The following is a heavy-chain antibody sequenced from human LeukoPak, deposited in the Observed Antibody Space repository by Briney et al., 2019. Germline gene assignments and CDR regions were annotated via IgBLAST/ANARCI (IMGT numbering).Heavy chain of an antibody. CDR1: GFSFSSYS. CDR2: ISSGSGAT. D-gene: IGHD3-16*01. V-gene: IGHV3-48*04. Sequence: PGGSLRLSCAASGFSFSSYSMNWVRQAPGKGLEWVSYISSGSGATNSADSVKGRFTISRDNAKNSLYLQMSNLRAEDTAVYFCARGGGLDVWGQGATVTVSS. J-gene: IGHJ6*02. CDR3: ARGGGLDV.